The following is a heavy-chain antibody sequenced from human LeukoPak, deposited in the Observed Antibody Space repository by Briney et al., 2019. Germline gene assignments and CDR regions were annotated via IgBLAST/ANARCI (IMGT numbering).Heavy chain of an antibody. Sequence: SETLSLISAVYGGSFSGYYWSWIRQPPGKGLEWIGEINHSGSTNYNPSLKSRVTISVDTSKNQFSLKLSSVTAADTAVYYCARGRPVDYWGQGTLVTVSS. V-gene: IGHV4-34*01. CDR3: ARGRPVDY. CDR1: GGSFSGYY. CDR2: INHSGST. J-gene: IGHJ4*02.